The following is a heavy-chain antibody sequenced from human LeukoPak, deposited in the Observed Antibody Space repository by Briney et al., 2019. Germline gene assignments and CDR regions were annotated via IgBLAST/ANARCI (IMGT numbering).Heavy chain of an antibody. CDR1: GYTFSDYG. J-gene: IGHJ5*02. V-gene: IGHV1-18*01. D-gene: IGHD3-9*01. Sequence: ASVKVSCKASGYTFSDYGITWVRQAPGQGLEWMGWTNVHNGNINYAQKFQGRISMTTDTSTTTAFMELRSLRSDDTAVYYCARGIEGYDLLTGYYPWGQGTLVTVSS. CDR3: ARGIEGYDLLTGYYP. CDR2: TNVHNGNI.